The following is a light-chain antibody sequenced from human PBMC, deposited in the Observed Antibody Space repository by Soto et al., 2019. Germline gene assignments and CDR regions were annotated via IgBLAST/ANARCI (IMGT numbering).Light chain of an antibody. V-gene: IGLV2-23*02. J-gene: IGLJ1*01. CDR3: CSYASSNTYV. CDR1: SSDVGSYNL. CDR2: EVT. Sequence: QSVLTQPASVSGSPGQSITISCTGTSSDVGSYNLVSWYQQHPGKAPKLMIYEVTKQPSGVSNRFSGSKSGNTASLTISGLQAEDEAEYYCCSYASSNTYVFGTGTKVTVL.